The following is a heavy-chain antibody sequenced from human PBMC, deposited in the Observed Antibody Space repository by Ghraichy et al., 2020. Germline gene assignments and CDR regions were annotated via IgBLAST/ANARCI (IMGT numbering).Heavy chain of an antibody. CDR3: VKVLLANMVRGAMFDY. CDR1: GFTFTSYA. J-gene: IGHJ4*02. D-gene: IGHD3-10*01. V-gene: IGHV3-23*01. CDR2: ISGSGFST. Sequence: GESLNISCAASGFTFTSYAMSWVRQVPGKGLEWVSGISGSGFSTYYADSVKGRFTISRDNSKNTLYLEMNSLRVEDTAVYYCVKVLLANMVRGAMFDYWGQGTLVTVSS.